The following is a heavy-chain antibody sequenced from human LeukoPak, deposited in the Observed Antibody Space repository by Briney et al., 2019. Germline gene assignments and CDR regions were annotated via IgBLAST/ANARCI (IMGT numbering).Heavy chain of an antibody. CDR2: IYPGDSDT. Sequence: GESLKISCQVSGYIFTHYWIGWVRQMPGKGLEWMGIIYPGDSDTRYSPSFQGQVTISADKSISTAYLQWSILKASDTAMYYCARRDGYDSTTFDYWGQGTLVTVSS. V-gene: IGHV5-51*01. J-gene: IGHJ4*02. D-gene: IGHD5-24*01. CDR3: ARRDGYDSTTFDY. CDR1: GYIFTHYW.